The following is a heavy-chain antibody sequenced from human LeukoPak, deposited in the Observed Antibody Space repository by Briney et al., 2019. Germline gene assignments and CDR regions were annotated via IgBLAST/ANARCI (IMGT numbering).Heavy chain of an antibody. D-gene: IGHD5-18*01. CDR3: ARDTAMVLFDY. V-gene: IGHV4-61*01. Sequence: PSETLSLTCTVSGYSISSSYYWSWIRQPPGKGLEWIGYIYYSGSTNYNPSLKSRVTISVDTSKNQFSLKLSSVTAADTAVYYCARDTAMVLFDYWGQGTLVTVSS. J-gene: IGHJ4*02. CDR2: IYYSGST. CDR1: GYSISSSYY.